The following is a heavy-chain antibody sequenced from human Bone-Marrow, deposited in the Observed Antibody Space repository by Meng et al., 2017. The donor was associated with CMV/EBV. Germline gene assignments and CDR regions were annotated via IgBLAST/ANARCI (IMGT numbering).Heavy chain of an antibody. CDR2: ISGSCDAR. D-gene: IGHD2-2*01. CDR3: VKGWVVHGAVGGLFDF. J-gene: IGHJ4*02. Sequence: GESLKISCAASGFSFSDYAMSWVRQGPGEGLEWVSSISGSCDARYYADSVQGRLTISRDKSSNTVYLQMNSLRVEDTAVYFCVKGWVVHGAVGGLFDFWAQGTRATVSS. V-gene: IGHV3-23*01. CDR1: GFSFSDYA.